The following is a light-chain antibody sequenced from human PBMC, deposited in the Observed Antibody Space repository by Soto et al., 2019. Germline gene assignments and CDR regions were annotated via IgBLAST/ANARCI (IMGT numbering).Light chain of an antibody. V-gene: IGLV2-14*01. CDR1: SSDVGGYNY. CDR3: SSYTTGNTRQIV. J-gene: IGLJ1*01. Sequence: SALTQPASVSGSPGQSITISCTGTSSDVGGYNYVSWYQQHPGKAPKFMIYDVSNRPSGVSNRFSGSKSGNTASLTISGLQAEDEADYYCSSYTTGNTRQIVFGTGTKVTVL. CDR2: DVS.